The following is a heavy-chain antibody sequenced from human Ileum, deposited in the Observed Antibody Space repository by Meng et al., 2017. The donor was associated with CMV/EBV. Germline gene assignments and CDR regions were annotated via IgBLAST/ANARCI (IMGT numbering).Heavy chain of an antibody. J-gene: IGHJ4*02. D-gene: IGHD2-2*01. CDR2: IKQDGSEK. CDR1: GFTFSSYW. CDR3: ASVYCSSTSCPFDY. Sequence: GESLKISCAASGFTFSSYWMSWVRQAPGKGLEWVANIKQDGSEKYYVDSVKGRFTISRDNAKNSLYLQMNSLRAEDTAVYYCASVYCSSTSCPFDYWGQETLVTVSS. V-gene: IGHV3-7*01.